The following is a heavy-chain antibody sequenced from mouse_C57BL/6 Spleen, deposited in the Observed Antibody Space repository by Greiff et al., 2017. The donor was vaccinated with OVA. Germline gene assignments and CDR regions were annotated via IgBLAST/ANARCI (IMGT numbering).Heavy chain of an antibody. CDR3: ARNGYYGSSPAWFAY. V-gene: IGHV5-17*01. Sequence: EVQLVESGGGLVKPGGSLKLSCAASGFTFSDYGMHWVRQAPEKGLEWVAYISSGSSTIYYAAPVKGRFTISRDNAKNTLFLQMTSLRSEDTAMYYCARNGYYGSSPAWFAYWGQGTLVTVSA. J-gene: IGHJ3*01. D-gene: IGHD1-1*01. CDR1: GFTFSDYG. CDR2: ISSGSSTI.